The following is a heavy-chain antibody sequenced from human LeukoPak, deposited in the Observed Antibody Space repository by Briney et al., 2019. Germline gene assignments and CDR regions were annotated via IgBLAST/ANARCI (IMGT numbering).Heavy chain of an antibody. J-gene: IGHJ4*02. Sequence: SETLSLTCTVSGGSISGSSYYWGWIRQPPGKGLEWIGYIYYSGSTNYNPSLKSRVTISVDTSKNQFSLKLSSVTAADTAVYYCARVEYSGYDPDPSFDYWGQGTLVTVSS. D-gene: IGHD5-12*01. V-gene: IGHV4-61*05. CDR2: IYYSGST. CDR1: GGSISGSSYY. CDR3: ARVEYSGYDPDPSFDY.